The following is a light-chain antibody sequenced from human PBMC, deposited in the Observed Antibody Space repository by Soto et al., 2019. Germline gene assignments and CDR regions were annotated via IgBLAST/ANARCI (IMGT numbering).Light chain of an antibody. Sequence: QSFLTQPASVSGSPGQSITISCTGTSSDVGGYNYVSWYQLHPGKAPKLMVYEVSNRPSGVSNRFSGSKSGNTASLTISGLQAEDEADYYCSSYTSSTDYVFGTGTKVT. CDR2: EVS. V-gene: IGLV2-14*01. J-gene: IGLJ1*01. CDR1: SSDVGGYNY. CDR3: SSYTSSTDYV.